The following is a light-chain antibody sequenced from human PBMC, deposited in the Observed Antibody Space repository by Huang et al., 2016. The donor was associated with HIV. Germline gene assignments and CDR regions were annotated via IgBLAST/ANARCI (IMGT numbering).Light chain of an antibody. CDR3: QQYYTTPWT. J-gene: IGKJ1*01. Sequence: DIVMTQSPDSLPVFLGARATINCKSSQRVLYSSNNKNYLAWYQQKPGQPPKLLISWAATRESGVPDRFSGSGSGTDFTLTIKSLQAEDVAVYYCQQYYTTPWTFGQGTKVEL. CDR2: WAA. CDR1: QRVLYSSNNKNY. V-gene: IGKV4-1*01.